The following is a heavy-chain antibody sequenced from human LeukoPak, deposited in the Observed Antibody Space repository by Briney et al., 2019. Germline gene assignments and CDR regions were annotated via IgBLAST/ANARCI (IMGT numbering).Heavy chain of an antibody. CDR3: ARDNSGPAY. CDR2: ISSSGSTI. CDR1: GFTFSDYY. J-gene: IGHJ4*02. V-gene: IGHV3-11*04. Sequence: PGGSLRLSCAASGFTFSDYYMSWLRQAPGKGLEWVSYISSSGSTIYYADSVKGRFTSPRDNANNLLYLQMNSLRAEDTAVYYCARDNSGPAYWGQGTLVTVSS. D-gene: IGHD5-12*01.